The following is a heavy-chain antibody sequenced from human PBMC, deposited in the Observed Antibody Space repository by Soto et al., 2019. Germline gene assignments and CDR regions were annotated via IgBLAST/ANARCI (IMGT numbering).Heavy chain of an antibody. V-gene: IGHV3-23*01. CDR2: VSGSGEST. J-gene: IGHJ4*02. CDR3: AKGAWGGSSWPPFDS. Sequence: GGSLRLSCAAYGFTFSSYDMRWVRQAPGKGLEWVSSVSGSGESTYYADSVKGRVTISRDNYKSTMYLQLNSLRAEDTAVYYCAKGAWGGSSWPPFDSWGRGTLVTVSS. CDR1: GFTFSSYD. D-gene: IGHD6-13*01.